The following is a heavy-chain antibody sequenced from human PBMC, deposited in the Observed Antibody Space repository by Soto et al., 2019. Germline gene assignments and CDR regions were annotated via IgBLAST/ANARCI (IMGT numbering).Heavy chain of an antibody. Sequence: PGGSLRLSCSVSGFTFSNYAMHWVRQAPGKGLEYVSGITSDGDSTWHADSVKDRFTISRDNSKNTLFLQMSSLRDEDTAVYFCARDGRARSAYSSDYYYFSGMDVWGQGTTVTVSS. V-gene: IGHV3-64D*06. D-gene: IGHD3-3*01. CDR1: GFTFSNYA. CDR3: ARDGRARSAYSSDYYYFSGMDV. CDR2: ITSDGDST. J-gene: IGHJ6*02.